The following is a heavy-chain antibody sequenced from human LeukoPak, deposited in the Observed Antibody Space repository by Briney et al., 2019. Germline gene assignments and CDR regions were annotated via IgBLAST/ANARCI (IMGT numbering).Heavy chain of an antibody. CDR2: ISSSSSYI. J-gene: IGHJ5*02. Sequence: GGSLRLSCAASGFTFSSYSMNWVRQAPGKGLEWVSSISSSSSYIYYADSVKGRFTISRDNAKNSLYLQMNSLRAEDTAVYYCARGRSSSWWGPFDPWGQGTLVPVSS. CDR3: ARGRSSSWWGPFDP. D-gene: IGHD6-13*01. V-gene: IGHV3-21*01. CDR1: GFTFSSYS.